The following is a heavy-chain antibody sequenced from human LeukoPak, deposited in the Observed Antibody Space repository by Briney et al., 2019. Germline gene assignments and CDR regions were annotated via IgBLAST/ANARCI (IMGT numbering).Heavy chain of an antibody. CDR3: ARHYGP. D-gene: IGHD3-16*01. V-gene: IGHV1-18*01. CDR2: ISAYNGNT. J-gene: IGHJ5*02. CDR1: GYTFTSYG. Sequence: ASVKVSCKASGYTFTSYGINWVRQAPGQGLEWMGWISAYNGNTNYAQKLQGRVTITRDTSASTAYMELSSLRSEDTAVYYCARHYGPWGQGTLVTVSS.